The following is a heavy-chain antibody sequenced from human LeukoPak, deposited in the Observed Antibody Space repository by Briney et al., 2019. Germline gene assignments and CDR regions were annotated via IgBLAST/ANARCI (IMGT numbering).Heavy chain of an antibody. D-gene: IGHD3-10*01. CDR1: GFTFSSYS. J-gene: IGHJ4*02. V-gene: IGHV3-21*01. CDR2: ISSSSSYI. CDR3: ARDHRGSNY. Sequence: PGGSLRLSCAASGFTFSSYSMNWVRHAPGEGLEWVSSISSSSSYIYYADSVKGRFTISRDNAKNSLYLQMNSLRAEDTAVYYCARDHRGSNYWGQGTLVTVSS.